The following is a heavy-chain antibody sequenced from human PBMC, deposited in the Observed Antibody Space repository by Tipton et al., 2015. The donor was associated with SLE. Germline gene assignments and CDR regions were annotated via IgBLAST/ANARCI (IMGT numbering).Heavy chain of an antibody. CDR1: GGSISNSSFY. D-gene: IGHD5/OR15-5a*01. J-gene: IGHJ4*02. CDR3: ARHAGSLRRSFDD. Sequence: LRLSCTVSGGSISNSSFYWGWVRQPPGKGLEWIGSMYYIGNTYDNPSLKSRVTISLDTSKNQLSLKLSSVTAADTAIYYCARHAGSLRRSFDDWGQGTLVSVSS. CDR2: MYYIGNT. V-gene: IGHV4-39*07.